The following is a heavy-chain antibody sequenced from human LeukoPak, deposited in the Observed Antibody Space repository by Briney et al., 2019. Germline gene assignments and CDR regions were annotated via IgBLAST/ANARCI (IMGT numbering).Heavy chain of an antibody. CDR1: GFTFSSYW. CDR2: IKEDGSEK. V-gene: IGHV3-7*01. D-gene: IGHD3-3*02. Sequence: GGSLRLSCAASGFTFSSYWMSWVRQAPGKGLEWVANIKEDGSEKRDVDSVKGRFTISRDNAKNSLYLQMNSLRVEDTAVYYCARVNNISRYAPIDYWGQGTLVTVSS. CDR3: ARVNNISRYAPIDY. J-gene: IGHJ4*02.